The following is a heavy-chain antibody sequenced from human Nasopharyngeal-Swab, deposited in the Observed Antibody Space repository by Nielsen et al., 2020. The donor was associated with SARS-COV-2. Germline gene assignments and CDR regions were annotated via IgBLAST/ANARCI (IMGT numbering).Heavy chain of an antibody. CDR2: VSGSGATT. D-gene: IGHD3-22*01. V-gene: IGHV3-23*01. J-gene: IGHJ4*02. CDR1: GFPLSSYA. Sequence: GSLKISCAASGFPLSSYAMSWVRQAPGKGLEWVSTVSGSGATTYYGDSVKGRFTISRDNSKNTVYLQMNSLRAEDTAVYYCSKDFYDSSGPRDWGQGTLVTVSS. CDR3: SKDFYDSSGPRD.